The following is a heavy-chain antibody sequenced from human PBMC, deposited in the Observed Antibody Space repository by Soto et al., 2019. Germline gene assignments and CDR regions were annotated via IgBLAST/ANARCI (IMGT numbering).Heavy chain of an antibody. J-gene: IGHJ3*02. D-gene: IGHD6-13*01. CDR2: ISYDGSNK. CDR1: GFTFSSYA. Sequence: QVQLVESGGGVVQPGRSLRLSCAASGFTFSSYAMHWVRQAPGKGLEWVAVISYDGSNKYYADSVKGRFTISRDNSKNTLYLQMNSLRAEDTAVYYCARVGSSSRLDAFDIWGQGTMVTVSS. CDR3: ARVGSSSRLDAFDI. V-gene: IGHV3-30-3*01.